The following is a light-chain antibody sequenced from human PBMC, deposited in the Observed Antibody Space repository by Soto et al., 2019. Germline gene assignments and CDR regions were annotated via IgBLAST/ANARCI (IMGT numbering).Light chain of an antibody. CDR2: DVS. CDR3: SSYTSSSTLLYV. CDR1: SSDVGGYNY. V-gene: IGLV2-11*01. Sequence: QSALTQPRSVSRSPGQSVTISCTGTSSDVGGYNYVSWYQQHPGKAPKLIIYDVSKRPSGVPDRFSGSKSGNTASLTISGLQAEDEADYYCSSYTSSSTLLYVFGTGTKVTVL. J-gene: IGLJ1*01.